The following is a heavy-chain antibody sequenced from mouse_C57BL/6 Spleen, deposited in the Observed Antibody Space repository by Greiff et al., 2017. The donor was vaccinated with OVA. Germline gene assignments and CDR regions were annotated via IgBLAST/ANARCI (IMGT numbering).Heavy chain of an antibody. Sequence: QVQLQQPGVELVKPGASVKLSRKASGYTFTSHWMHWVKQRYGQGLEWIGMFHPNSGSTNYNEKFKSKATLTVDESSSTACMQLSNLTSEGSAIYNCARFCYSYDGYYAMNYWSQGTSVTVSA. CDR2: FHPNSGST. J-gene: IGHJ4*01. V-gene: IGHV1-64*01. CDR1: GYTFTSHW. D-gene: IGHD1-1*01. CDR3: ARFCYSYDGYYAMNY.